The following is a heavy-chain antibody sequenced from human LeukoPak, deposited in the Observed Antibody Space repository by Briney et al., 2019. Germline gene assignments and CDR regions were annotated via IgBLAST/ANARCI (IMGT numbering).Heavy chain of an antibody. Sequence: ASVKVSCEASGYTFTSYYMHWVRQAPGQGLEWMGIINPSGGSTIYTQKFQGRVTMTRDTSTTTVYMELSSLRSQDTAVYYCARHKEVGDYYYFDYWGQGTLVTVS. V-gene: IGHV1-46*01. CDR2: INPSGGST. CDR1: GYTFTSYY. J-gene: IGHJ4*02. CDR3: ARHKEVGDYYYFDY. D-gene: IGHD2/OR15-2a*01.